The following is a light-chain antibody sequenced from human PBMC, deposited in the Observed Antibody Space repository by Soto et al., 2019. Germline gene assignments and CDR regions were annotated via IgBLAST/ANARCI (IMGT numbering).Light chain of an antibody. Sequence: DIVMTQSPDSLAVSLGERATINCKSSQSVLYSSNNNNYLAWYQQKPRQPPKLPIYWASTRESGVPDRFSGSGSGTDFTLTIKSMQAADVAVYYCQQYNSTPWTFGQGTKVDIK. CDR2: WAS. CDR3: QQYNSTPWT. CDR1: QSVLYSSNNNNY. V-gene: IGKV4-1*01. J-gene: IGKJ1*01.